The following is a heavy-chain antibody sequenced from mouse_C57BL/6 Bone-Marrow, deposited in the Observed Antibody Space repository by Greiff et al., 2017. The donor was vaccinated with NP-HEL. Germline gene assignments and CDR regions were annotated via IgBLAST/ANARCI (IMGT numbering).Heavy chain of an antibody. V-gene: IGHV5-17*01. CDR3: ARVYYGNSPWFAY. Sequence: EVKLVESGGGLVKPGGSLKLSCAASGFTFSDYGMHWVRQAPEKGLEWVAYISSGSSTIYYADTVKGRFTISRDNAKNTLFLQMTILRSEDTAMYYCARVYYGNSPWFAYWGQGTLVTVSA. D-gene: IGHD2-1*01. J-gene: IGHJ3*01. CDR2: ISSGSSTI. CDR1: GFTFSDYG.